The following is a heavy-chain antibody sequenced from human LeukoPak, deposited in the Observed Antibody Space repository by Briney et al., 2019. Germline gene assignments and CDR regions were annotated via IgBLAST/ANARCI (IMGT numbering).Heavy chain of an antibody. Sequence: GGSLRLSCAASGFTFSSYAMSWVRQAPGKGLEWVSAISGSGGSTYYADSVKGRFTVSRDNSKNTLYLQMNSLRAEDTAVYYCAKALGYCTNGVCRVFDYWGQGTLVTVSS. CDR1: GFTFSSYA. D-gene: IGHD2-8*01. J-gene: IGHJ4*02. V-gene: IGHV3-23*01. CDR3: AKALGYCTNGVCRVFDY. CDR2: ISGSGGST.